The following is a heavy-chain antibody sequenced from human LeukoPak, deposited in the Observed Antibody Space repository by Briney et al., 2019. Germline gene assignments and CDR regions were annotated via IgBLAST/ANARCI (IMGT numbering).Heavy chain of an antibody. D-gene: IGHD3-22*01. CDR3: AKGSKLVVITRDHYMAV. V-gene: IGHV3-30*02. Sequence: GGSLRLSCAASGFTFSSYDMHWVRQAPGKGLEWVAFIRYDGSNKYYADSVKGRFIISRDNSKNTLYLQMSSLRAGDTAVYYCAKGSKLVVITRDHYMAVWGKGTTVTISS. CDR1: GFTFSSYD. J-gene: IGHJ6*03. CDR2: IRYDGSNK.